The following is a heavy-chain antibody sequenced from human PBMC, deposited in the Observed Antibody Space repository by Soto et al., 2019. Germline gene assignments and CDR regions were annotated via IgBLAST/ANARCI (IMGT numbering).Heavy chain of an antibody. Sequence: QVQLVESGGGVVQPGRSLRLSCAASGFTFSSYGMHWVRQAPGKGLEWVAVISYDGSNKYYADSVKGRFTISRDNSKNTLYLQMNSLRAEDTAVYCCEKDRGSSWYFDLWGRGTLVTVSS. CDR3: EKDRGSSWYFDL. J-gene: IGHJ2*01. CDR2: ISYDGSNK. CDR1: GFTFSSYG. D-gene: IGHD6-13*01. V-gene: IGHV3-30*18.